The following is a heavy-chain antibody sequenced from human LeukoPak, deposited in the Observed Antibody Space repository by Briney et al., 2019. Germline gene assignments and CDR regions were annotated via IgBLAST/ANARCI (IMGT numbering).Heavy chain of an antibody. CDR2: IYYSGST. Sequence: PSVTLSLTCTVSDRPISSGGYYWRSIRQHPGKGLEWIGYIYYSGSTYYNPSLKSRVTISVDTSRNQFSLKLSSVTAADTAVYYCARETHHYYYYMDVWGKGTTVTVSS. J-gene: IGHJ6*03. CDR1: DRPISSGGYY. CDR3: ARETHHYYYYMDV. V-gene: IGHV4-31*03.